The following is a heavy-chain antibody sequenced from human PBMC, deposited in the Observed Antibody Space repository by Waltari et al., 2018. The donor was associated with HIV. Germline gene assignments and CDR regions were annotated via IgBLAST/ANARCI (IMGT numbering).Heavy chain of an antibody. V-gene: IGHV3-21*01. CDR2: IASSSSMYI. D-gene: IGHD5-12*01. CDR3: AREMATVYVDY. CDR1: GFTFSSYI. Sequence: EVQLVESGGGLVKPGGSLRLACAASGFTFSSYIMNWVGQAPGKGLGWVSSIASSSSMYIYYAEVVRGRFTISRDNAKNSPYLKMSSLRAEDRAVYYCAREMATVYVDYWGQGTLVTVAP. J-gene: IGHJ4*02.